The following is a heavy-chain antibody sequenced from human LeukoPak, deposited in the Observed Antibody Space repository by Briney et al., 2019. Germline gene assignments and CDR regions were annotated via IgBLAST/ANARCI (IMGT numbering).Heavy chain of an antibody. CDR1: GFTFSSYS. V-gene: IGHV3-21*01. D-gene: IGHD6-19*01. J-gene: IGHJ6*03. Sequence: PGGSLRLSCAASGFTFSSYSMNWVRQAPGKGLEWVSSISSSSSYIYYADSVKGRFTISRDNAKNSLYLQMNSLRAEDTAVYYCARWRVGSGWYYYYYYYMDVWGKGTTVTISS. CDR2: ISSSSSYI. CDR3: ARWRVGSGWYYYYYYYMDV.